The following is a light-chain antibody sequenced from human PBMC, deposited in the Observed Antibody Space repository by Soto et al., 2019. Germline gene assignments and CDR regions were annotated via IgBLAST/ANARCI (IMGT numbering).Light chain of an antibody. CDR3: ATWDDSLSGVV. Sequence: QSALTQPPSASGTPGQRVTISCSGSSSNIGSNYVYWYQQLPGTAPKLLIYSNTQRPSGVPDRFSGSKSGTSASLAISGLRSDDEADYYCATWDDSLSGVVFGGGTKVTVL. V-gene: IGLV1-47*02. J-gene: IGLJ2*01. CDR1: SSNIGSNY. CDR2: SNT.